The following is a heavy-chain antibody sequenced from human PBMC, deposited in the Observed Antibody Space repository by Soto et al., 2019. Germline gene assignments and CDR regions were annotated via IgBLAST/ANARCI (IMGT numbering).Heavy chain of an antibody. Sequence: QLQLQESGSGPVKPSQTLSLTCAVSGGSISSGGYFWSWIRQPPGKGLEWIGYIYHSGSTYYTPSSKSRVTISVDRSKNQFSLKLTSVPAADTAVYYCARVPSPWGQGTLVTVSS. V-gene: IGHV4-30-2*01. CDR1: GGSISSGGYF. CDR3: ARVPSP. CDR2: IYHSGST. J-gene: IGHJ5*02.